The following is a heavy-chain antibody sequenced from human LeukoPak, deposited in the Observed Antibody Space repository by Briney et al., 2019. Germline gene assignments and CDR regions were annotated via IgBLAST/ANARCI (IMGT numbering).Heavy chain of an antibody. CDR2: IYYSGST. Sequence: SETLSLTCTVSGGSISSSSYYWGWIRQPPGKGLEWIGSIYYSGSTYYNPSLKSRVTISVDTSNNQFSLKLSSVTAADTAVYYCARVPRADDFWSGYNYYYYYMDVWGKGTTVTVSS. J-gene: IGHJ6*03. CDR3: ARVPRADDFWSGYNYYYYYMDV. CDR1: GGSISSSSYY. V-gene: IGHV4-39*07. D-gene: IGHD3-3*01.